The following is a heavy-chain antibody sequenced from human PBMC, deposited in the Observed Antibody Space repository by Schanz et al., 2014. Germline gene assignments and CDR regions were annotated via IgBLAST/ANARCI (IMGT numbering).Heavy chain of an antibody. CDR1: GGSISGYY. D-gene: IGHD3-10*01. CDR2: INHSGVT. Sequence: QVQLQQWGAELLKPSETLSLTCGVYGGSISGYYWSWIRQPPGKGLEWIGEINHSGVTNYNPFLEIRPPIVVDMSKHQAYLKMTSVTAADTAVYYCARGKGPRGWFDPWGQGTLVTVSS. CDR3: ARGKGPRGWFDP. V-gene: IGHV4-34*01. J-gene: IGHJ5*02.